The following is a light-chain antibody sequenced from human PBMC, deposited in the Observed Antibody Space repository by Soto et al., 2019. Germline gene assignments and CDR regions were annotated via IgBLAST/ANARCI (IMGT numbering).Light chain of an antibody. CDR1: HGISSY. V-gene: IGKV1-9*01. CDR2: AAS. CDR3: QKLDSYPRR. Sequence: DNELTQSLSFLSASVPYIAASTFASSHGISSYLAWYQQKPGKAPKLLIYAASTLQRGVPSRFSGSGSGTEFTLTISSLQPEDFATYYCQKLDSYPRRFGQGTKGAIK. J-gene: IGKJ1*01.